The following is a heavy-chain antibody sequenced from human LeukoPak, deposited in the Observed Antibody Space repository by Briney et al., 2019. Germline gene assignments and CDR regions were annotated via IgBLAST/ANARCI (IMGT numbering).Heavy chain of an antibody. CDR3: AKADSSSWYGGDAFDI. J-gene: IGHJ3*02. CDR1: GFTFSSYA. Sequence: GGSLRLSCAASGFTFSSYAMSWVRQAPGKGLEWVSGISGSGTNTDYADFVKGRFTISRDNSKNTLYLQMNSLRAEDTAVYYCAKADSSSWYGGDAFDIWGQGTMVTVSS. V-gene: IGHV3-23*01. CDR2: ISGSGTNT. D-gene: IGHD6-13*01.